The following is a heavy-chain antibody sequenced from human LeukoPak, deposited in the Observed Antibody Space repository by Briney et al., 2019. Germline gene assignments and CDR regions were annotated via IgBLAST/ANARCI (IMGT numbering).Heavy chain of an antibody. J-gene: IGHJ4*02. V-gene: IGHV3-23*01. CDR2: ISGSGGTT. CDR1: GFTFSNYA. CDR3: AKEEGMAVAGSFDY. D-gene: IGHD6-19*01. Sequence: PGGSLRVSCAASGFTFSNYAMSWVRQAPGKGLEWVSGISGSGGTTFYADSVKGRFTISRDNSKNTLYLQMSSLRVEDTAVYYCAKEEGMAVAGSFDYWGQGALVTVSS.